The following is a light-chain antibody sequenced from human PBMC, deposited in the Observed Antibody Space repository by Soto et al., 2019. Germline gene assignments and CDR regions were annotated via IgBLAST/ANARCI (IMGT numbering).Light chain of an antibody. Sequence: SYELTQPPSVSVAPGETARISWWGNNVGSRSAHWYQQKPGQSPFLVIYHDSDRPSGIPERFSGSNSGNTATLIISRVEAGDVADDDYQVWAGTGNPVVFGGGTKLTVL. V-gene: IGLV3-21*01. CDR3: QVWAGTGNPVV. CDR1: NVGSRS. J-gene: IGLJ2*01. CDR2: HDS.